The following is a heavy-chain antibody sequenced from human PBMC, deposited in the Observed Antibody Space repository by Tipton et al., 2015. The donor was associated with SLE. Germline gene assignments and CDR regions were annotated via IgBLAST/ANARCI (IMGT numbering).Heavy chain of an antibody. D-gene: IGHD3-16*02. V-gene: IGHV4-30-4*01. J-gene: IGHJ4*02. Sequence: TLSLTCTVSGGSISSGDYYWSWIRQPPGKGLEWIGYIYYSGSTYYNPSLKSRVTISVDTSKNQFSLKLSSVTAADTAVYYCARARGVIDPFDYWGQGTLVTVSS. CDR2: IYYSGST. CDR3: ARARGVIDPFDY. CDR1: GGSISSGDYY.